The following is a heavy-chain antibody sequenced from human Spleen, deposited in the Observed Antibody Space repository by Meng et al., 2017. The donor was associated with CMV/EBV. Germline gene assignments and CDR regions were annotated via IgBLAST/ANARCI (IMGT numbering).Heavy chain of an antibody. V-gene: IGHV4-34*01. CDR1: GGSFSGYY. CDR3: ARGRSGYYGGPYFDY. CDR2: INHSGST. D-gene: IGHD3-22*01. Sequence: VLLLQRGAGMLKPSEPLSLPSAVDGGSFSGYYCSWIRQTPGKGLGWIGEINHSGSTNYDPSLKSRVTISVDTSKNQFSLKLSSVTAADTAVYYCARGRSGYYGGPYFDYWGQGTLVTVSS. J-gene: IGHJ4*02.